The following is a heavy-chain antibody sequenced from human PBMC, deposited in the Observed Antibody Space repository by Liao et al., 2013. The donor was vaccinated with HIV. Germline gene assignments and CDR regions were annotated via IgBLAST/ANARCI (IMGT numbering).Heavy chain of an antibody. J-gene: IGHJ4*02. V-gene: IGHV4-39*07. D-gene: IGHD1-1*01. CDR1: GGSISSTSYY. Sequence: QLQLQESGPGLVEPSETLSLTCTVSGGSISSTSYYWGWIRQPPGKGLEWIGNIYYSGSTYYNPSLKSRVTFSVDTSKNQFSLKLSSVTAADTAVYYCARGHAGYVNYWGQGTLVTVSS. CDR3: ARGHAGYVNY. CDR2: IYYSGST.